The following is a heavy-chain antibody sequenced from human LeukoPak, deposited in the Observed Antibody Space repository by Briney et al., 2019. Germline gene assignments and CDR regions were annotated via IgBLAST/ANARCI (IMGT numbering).Heavy chain of an antibody. J-gene: IGHJ6*03. CDR2: SNHSGTT. CDR1: GESLSASY. D-gene: IGHD3-3*01. CDR3: ARGFLRFDWTDADVRAFYDYYYMDV. V-gene: IGHV4-34*01. Sequence: SETLSLTCAVHGESLSASYWNWIRQPPGKGLEWIGESNHSGTTNYNPSLKSRLTISVDTSKSQFSLDLTSVTAADTAVYYCARGFLRFDWTDADVRAFYDYYYMDVWGKGTTVIVSS.